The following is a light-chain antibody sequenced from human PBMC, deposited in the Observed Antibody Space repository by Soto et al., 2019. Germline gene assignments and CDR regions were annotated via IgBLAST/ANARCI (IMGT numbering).Light chain of an antibody. CDR1: QGVNRYY. CDR3: QQYSNSPLT. CDR2: GTS. J-gene: IGKJ4*01. Sequence: ENVLTQSPGTLSLSPGERATISCRASQGVNRYYLAWYQQKPGQAPRLLISGTSARATGIPDRFSGSGSGTDFTLTISRLEPEDFAVYYCQQYSNSPLTFGGGTKVEIK. V-gene: IGKV3-20*01.